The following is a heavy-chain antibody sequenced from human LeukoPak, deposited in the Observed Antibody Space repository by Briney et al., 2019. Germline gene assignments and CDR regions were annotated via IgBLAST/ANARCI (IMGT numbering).Heavy chain of an antibody. CDR1: GFTFDDYA. CDR3: AKDIGVFSGSYCDY. J-gene: IGHJ4*02. D-gene: IGHD1-26*01. CDR2: ISWNSGSI. Sequence: PGRSLRVYCAASGFTFDDYAMHWVRQAPGKGLEWVSGISWNSGSIAYADSVKGRFTISRDNAKNSLYLQMNSLRAEDTALYYCAKDIGVFSGSYCDYWGQGTLVTVSS. V-gene: IGHV3-9*01.